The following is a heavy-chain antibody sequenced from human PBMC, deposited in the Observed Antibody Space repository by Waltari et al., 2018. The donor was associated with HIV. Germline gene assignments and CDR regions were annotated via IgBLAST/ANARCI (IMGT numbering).Heavy chain of an antibody. V-gene: IGHV3-23*01. Sequence: EVQLLESGGGLVQPGQSLRISCTVSGFSFVTYAMSWVRQAPGKGREWFSAIKGTGDHTFYADSVKGRFTISRDKSKRTLYLQMNSLRAEDTALYYCARHSSSHPYYYAMDVWGQGTTVTVSS. CDR1: GFSFVTYA. CDR2: IKGTGDHT. J-gene: IGHJ6*02. CDR3: ARHSSSHPYYYAMDV. D-gene: IGHD6-13*01.